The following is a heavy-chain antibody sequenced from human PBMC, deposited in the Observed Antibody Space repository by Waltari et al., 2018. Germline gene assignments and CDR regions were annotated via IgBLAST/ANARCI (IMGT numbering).Heavy chain of an antibody. CDR2: IGGSGATP. J-gene: IGHJ4*02. CDR3: AKGSRGYTNYFFDS. D-gene: IGHD3-16*02. Sequence: EVQLLESAGGLVQPGEALRLSCAAPGFSFMGFAMTWVRQAPGEGVEWVASIGGSGATPFYADSVKGRFTIVRDNSRDTVYLQMNSLRVDDSAVYYCAKGSRGYTNYFFDSWGQGTLVSVSS. CDR1: GFSFMGFA. V-gene: IGHV3-23*01.